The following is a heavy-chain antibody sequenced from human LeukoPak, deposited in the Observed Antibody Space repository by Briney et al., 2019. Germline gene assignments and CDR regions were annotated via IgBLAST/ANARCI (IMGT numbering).Heavy chain of an antibody. CDR1: GFTFSSYA. CDR3: AKARYWSSTNCYSSFDY. D-gene: IGHD2-2*02. CDR2: ISGSGGST. Sequence: PGGSLRLSCAASGFTFSSYAMSWVRQAPGKGLEWVSAISGSGGSTFYADSVKGLFTISRDNSKNTLYLQMNSLRAEDTAVYYCAKARYWSSTNCYSSFDYWGQGTPVTVSS. V-gene: IGHV3-23*01. J-gene: IGHJ4*02.